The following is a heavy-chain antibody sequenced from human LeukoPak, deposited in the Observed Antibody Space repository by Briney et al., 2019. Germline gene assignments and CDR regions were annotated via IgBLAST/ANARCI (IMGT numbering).Heavy chain of an antibody. V-gene: IGHV1-18*01. J-gene: IGHJ5*02. D-gene: IGHD2-21*02. Sequence: SVKVSCKASGYTFTSYGISWVRQAPGQGREWMGWISAYNGNTNYAQKLQGRVTMTTDTSTSTAYMELRSLRSDDTAVYYCARSISYRSGDPGHNWFDPWGQGTLVTVSS. CDR2: ISAYNGNT. CDR3: ARSISYRSGDPGHNWFDP. CDR1: GYTFTSYG.